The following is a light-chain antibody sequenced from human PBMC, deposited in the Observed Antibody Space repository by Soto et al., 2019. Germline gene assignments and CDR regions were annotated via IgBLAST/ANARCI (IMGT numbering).Light chain of an antibody. CDR3: QPST. Sequence: DIVMTQSPDSLAVSLGERATINCKSSQSVLYSSNNKNYLAWYQQKPGQPPKLLIYWASTRESGVPDRFSGSGSGTDFTLTISSLQAEDVAVYYCQPSTFGPGTKVDIK. J-gene: IGKJ3*01. CDR2: WAS. V-gene: IGKV4-1*01. CDR1: QSVLYSSNNKNY.